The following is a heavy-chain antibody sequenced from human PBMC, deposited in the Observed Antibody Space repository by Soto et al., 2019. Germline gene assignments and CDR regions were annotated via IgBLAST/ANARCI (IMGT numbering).Heavy chain of an antibody. Sequence: GGSLRLSCAASGFTFSSYGMHWVRQAPGKGLEWVAVISYDGSNKDYVDSVKGRFTISRDNSKNTLYLQMNSLRSDDTALYYSAKDGAAALPAGIKAMAPIDYWGQGTLVTVSS. J-gene: IGHJ4*02. D-gene: IGHD5-18*01. V-gene: IGHV3-30*18. CDR3: AKDGAAALPAGIKAMAPIDY. CDR2: ISYDGSNK. CDR1: GFTFSSYG.